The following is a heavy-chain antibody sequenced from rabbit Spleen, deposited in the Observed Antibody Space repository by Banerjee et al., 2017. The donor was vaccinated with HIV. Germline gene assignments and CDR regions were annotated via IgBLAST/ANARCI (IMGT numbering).Heavy chain of an antibody. V-gene: IGHV1S7*01. CDR3: ARDGTSGWNFNL. CDR2: IDVGEGNT. Sequence: QVKETGGGLVQPGGSLTLSCKASGFDFRRYYLSWVRQAPGKGLEWIGIIDVGEGNTDYASWVNGRFTISSDNAQNTLYLQLNSLTAADTATYFCARDGTSGWNFNLWGQGTLVTVS. J-gene: IGHJ5*01. CDR1: GFDFRRYY. D-gene: IGHD1-1*01.